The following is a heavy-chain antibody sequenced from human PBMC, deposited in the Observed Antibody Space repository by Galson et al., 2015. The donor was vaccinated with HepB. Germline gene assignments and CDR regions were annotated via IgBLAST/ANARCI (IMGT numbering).Heavy chain of an antibody. D-gene: IGHD4/OR15-4a*01. Sequence: LRLSCAASGFAFVSSSMNWVRQAPGKGLEWVSSISSSSSYIFYVDSLKGRSTISRDNAKNSLYLQINSLRAEDTAVYYCATSGSDYCDSSFFDSWGQGTQVTVSS. CDR1: GFAFVSSS. J-gene: IGHJ4*02. CDR2: ISSSSSYI. CDR3: ATSGSDYCDSSFFDS. V-gene: IGHV3-21*01.